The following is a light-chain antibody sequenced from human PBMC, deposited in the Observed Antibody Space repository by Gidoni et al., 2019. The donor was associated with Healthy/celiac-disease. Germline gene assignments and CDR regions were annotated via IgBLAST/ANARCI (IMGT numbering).Light chain of an antibody. CDR2: DAS. Sequence: EIVLTQSPATLSLSPGERATLSCRASQSVSSYLAWYQQKPGQAPRLLIYDASSRATGIPARFSGSGSGTDFTLTISSLEPEDFAVYYCQQHSSWPAWTFGQGTKVEIK. CDR1: QSVSSY. CDR3: QQHSSWPAWT. J-gene: IGKJ1*01. V-gene: IGKV3-11*01.